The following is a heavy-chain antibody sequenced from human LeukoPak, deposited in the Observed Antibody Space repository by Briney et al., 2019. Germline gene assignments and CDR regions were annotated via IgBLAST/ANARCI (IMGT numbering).Heavy chain of an antibody. CDR1: GFTFTDYW. Sequence: PGGSLRLSCAGSGFTFTDYWMNWVRQAPGKGLEWVASIRQDGGEKSYVDFVKGRFTISRDNTKNSLYLQMSSLWAEDTAVYYCARDGTAPGLYFDLWGRGTLVTISS. CDR3: ARDGTAPGLYFDL. V-gene: IGHV3-7*01. D-gene: IGHD6-13*01. CDR2: IRQDGGEK. J-gene: IGHJ4*01.